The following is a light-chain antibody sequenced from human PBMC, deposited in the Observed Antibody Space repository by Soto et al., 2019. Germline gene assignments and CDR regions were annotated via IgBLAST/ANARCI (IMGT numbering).Light chain of an antibody. J-gene: IGKJ1*01. CDR2: KAS. CDR3: QHYNSYSEA. V-gene: IGKV1-5*03. CDR1: QTISSW. Sequence: DIQMTQSRSTLSAYVGDRVTITCRASQTISSWLAWYQQKPGKAPKLLIYKASTLKSGVPSRFSGSGSGTEFTLTISSLQPDDFATYYCQHYNSYSEAFGQGTKV.